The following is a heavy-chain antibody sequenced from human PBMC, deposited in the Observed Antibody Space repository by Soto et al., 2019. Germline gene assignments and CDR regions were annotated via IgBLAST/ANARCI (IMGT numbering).Heavy chain of an antibody. CDR3: ASSTALSSSGYGSPPDPSHGMDV. D-gene: IGHD6-13*01. V-gene: IGHV1-46*01. J-gene: IGHJ6*02. Sequence: QMQLVQSGAEVKRPGASVRVSCKSSGYTFTSFYIHWVRQAPGQGLEWLGIINPSGGITNFAQRCQGRGTKTRDMSKNTHYMERSSLKSDDTAVYYCASSTALSSSGYGSPPDPSHGMDVWGQGTTVTVS. CDR2: INPSGGIT. CDR1: GYTFTSFY.